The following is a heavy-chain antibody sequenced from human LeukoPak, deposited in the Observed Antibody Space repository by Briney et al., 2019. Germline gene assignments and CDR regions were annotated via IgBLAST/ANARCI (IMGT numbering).Heavy chain of an antibody. Sequence: QSGGSLRLSCAASGFSSSSYWMSWVRQAPGKGLEWVANIKQDGSETYYVDSVKGRFTISRDNAKNSLYLQMNSLRAEDTAVYYCAKDWVPSGAFDIWGQGTMVTVSS. V-gene: IGHV3-7*01. CDR3: AKDWVPSGAFDI. D-gene: IGHD1-26*01. J-gene: IGHJ3*02. CDR2: IKQDGSET. CDR1: GFSSSSYW.